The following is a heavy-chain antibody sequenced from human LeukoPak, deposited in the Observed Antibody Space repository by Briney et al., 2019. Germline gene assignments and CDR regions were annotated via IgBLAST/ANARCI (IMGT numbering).Heavy chain of an antibody. CDR2: IVGSSST. CDR1: GFGFSSYW. CDR3: ARIGAGSSRDY. Sequence: GGSLRLSCAASGFGFSSYWMHWVRQAPGKGLEWVSSIVGSSSTYYADSLKGRFTISRDNAKNSLYLQMNSLRAEDTAVYYCARIGAGSSRDYWGQGTLVTVSS. V-gene: IGHV3-21*01. J-gene: IGHJ4*02. D-gene: IGHD6-13*01.